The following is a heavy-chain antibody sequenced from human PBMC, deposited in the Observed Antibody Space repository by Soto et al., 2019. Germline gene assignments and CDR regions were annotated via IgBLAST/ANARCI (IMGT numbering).Heavy chain of an antibody. D-gene: IGHD6-13*01. CDR1: GGSISSYY. CDR3: ARLGIAAAGTRVSNWFDP. J-gene: IGHJ5*02. Sequence: SETLSLTCTVSGGSISSYYWSWIRQPPGKGLEWIGYIYYSGSTNYNPSLKSRVTISVDTSKNQFSLKLSSVTAADTAVYYCARLGIAAAGTRVSNWFDPWGQGTLVTVSS. CDR2: IYYSGST. V-gene: IGHV4-59*01.